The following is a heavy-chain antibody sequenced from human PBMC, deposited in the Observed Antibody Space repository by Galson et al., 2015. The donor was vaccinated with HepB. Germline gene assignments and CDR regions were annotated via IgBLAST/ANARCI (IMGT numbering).Heavy chain of an antibody. V-gene: IGHV3-23*01. CDR3: AKDVGAGYYDFWSGYWGSNFDY. J-gene: IGHJ4*02. CDR2: ISGSGGST. CDR1: GFTFSSYA. D-gene: IGHD3-3*01. Sequence: SLRLSCAASGFTFSSYAMSWVRQAPGKGLEWVSAISGSGGSTYYADSVKGRFTISRDNSKNTLYLQMNSLRAEDTAVYYCAKDVGAGYYDFWSGYWGSNFDYWGQGTLVTVSS.